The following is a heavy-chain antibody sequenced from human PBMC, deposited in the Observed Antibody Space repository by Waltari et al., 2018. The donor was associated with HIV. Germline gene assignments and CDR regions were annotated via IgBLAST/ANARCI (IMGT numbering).Heavy chain of an antibody. CDR1: GGAIKSSKW. CDR3: ARLCDYGDYGHYDF. J-gene: IGHJ4*02. V-gene: IGHV4-4*02. CDR2: IHHSGNV. D-gene: IGHD4-17*01. Sequence: QVQLQESGPGLVRPSGTLFLTCGVTGGAIKSSKWWSWVRQPPGKGLEWIGDIHHSGNVNYNLSLKSRVTFSVDRSKNHFSLNLTSVTTADTATYFCARLCDYGDYGHYDFWGRGTLVVVSP.